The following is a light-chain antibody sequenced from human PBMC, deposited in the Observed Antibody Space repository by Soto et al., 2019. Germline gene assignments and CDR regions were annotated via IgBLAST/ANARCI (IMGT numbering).Light chain of an antibody. CDR1: NSDIGTYIY. CDR3: SSYAGVKNFVV. CDR2: EVS. Sequence: QSVLTQPPSASGSPGQSVTISCTGTNSDIGTYIYVSWYQQHPGKGPRLIIYEVSKRPSGVPDRFSGSKSGNTASLTVSVLQTEDEADYYCSSYAGVKNFVVFGGGTKLTVL. J-gene: IGLJ2*01. V-gene: IGLV2-8*01.